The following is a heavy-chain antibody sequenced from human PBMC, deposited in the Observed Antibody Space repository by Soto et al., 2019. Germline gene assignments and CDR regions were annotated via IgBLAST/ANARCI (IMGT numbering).Heavy chain of an antibody. D-gene: IGHD3-3*01. CDR1: GGSISSSDFY. CDR3: ARRGYDFWSGDYYYYYMDV. J-gene: IGHJ6*03. Sequence: SETLSLTCTVSGGSISSSDFYWGWIRQPPGKGLQWIGSMSYSGSTFYNPSLRSPVTISVDTSNNQFSLKLSSVTAADTAVYYCARRGYDFWSGDYYYYYMDVWGKGTTVTVSS. V-gene: IGHV4-39*01. CDR2: MSYSGST.